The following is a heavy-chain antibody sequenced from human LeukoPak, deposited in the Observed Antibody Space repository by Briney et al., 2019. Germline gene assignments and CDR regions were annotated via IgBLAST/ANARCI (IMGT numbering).Heavy chain of an antibody. CDR1: GGSFSGYY. D-gene: IGHD2-21*02. Sequence: SETLSLTCAVYGGSFSGYYWSWIRQPPGKGLEWIGEINHSGSTNYNPSLKSRVTISVDKSKNQFSLKLSSVTAADTAVYYCARDGAPVVTSPYDAFDIWGQGTMVTVSS. V-gene: IGHV4-34*01. CDR3: ARDGAPVVTSPYDAFDI. CDR2: INHSGST. J-gene: IGHJ3*02.